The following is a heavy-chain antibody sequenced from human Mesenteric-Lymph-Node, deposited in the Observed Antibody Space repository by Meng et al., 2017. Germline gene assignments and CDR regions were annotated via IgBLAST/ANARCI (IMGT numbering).Heavy chain of an antibody. V-gene: IGHV4-31*03. CDR1: GGSISSGGYY. CDR2: IYSSGST. J-gene: IGHJ4*02. CDR3: ARAATTGYTPDY. D-gene: IGHD5-18*01. Sequence: SETLSLTCTVSGGSISSGGYYWSWIRQHPGKGLEWIGYIYSSGSTYYNPSLKSRVTISVDTSKNQFSLKLSSVTAADTAVYYCARAATTGYTPDYWGQGTLVTVSS.